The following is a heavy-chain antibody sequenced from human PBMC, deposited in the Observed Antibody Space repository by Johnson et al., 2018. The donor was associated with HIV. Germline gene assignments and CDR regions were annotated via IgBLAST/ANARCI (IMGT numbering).Heavy chain of an antibody. CDR1: GFTFNSYG. V-gene: IGHV3-33*06. CDR2: IWYDGSNK. Sequence: QLVESGGGVVQPGRSLRLSCAASGFTFNSYGMHWVRQAPGKGLEWVAVIWYDGSNKYYADSVKGRFTISRDNSKNTLYLQMNSLRAEDTAVYYCVKGIDSSSWYAFDIWGQGTMVTVSS. CDR3: VKGIDSSSWYAFDI. J-gene: IGHJ3*02. D-gene: IGHD6-13*01.